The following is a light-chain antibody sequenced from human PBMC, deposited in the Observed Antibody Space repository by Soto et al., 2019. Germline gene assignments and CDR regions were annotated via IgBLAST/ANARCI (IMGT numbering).Light chain of an antibody. Sequence: QSALTQPASVSGSPGQSITIFCTGTSSDIGIYNFVSWYQQHPGKAPKLMIYNVYSRPSGVSSRFSGSKSGNTASLTISWLQAEDEADYYCNSYTSARTYVFGTGTQLTVL. CDR1: SSDIGIYNF. CDR2: NVY. J-gene: IGLJ1*01. V-gene: IGLV2-14*03. CDR3: NSYTSARTYV.